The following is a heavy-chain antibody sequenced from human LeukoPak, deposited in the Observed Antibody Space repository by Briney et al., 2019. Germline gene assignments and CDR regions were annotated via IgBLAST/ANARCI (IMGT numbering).Heavy chain of an antibody. CDR1: GGSISSYY. Sequence: SETLSLTCTVSGGSISSYYWSWIRQPPGKGLEWIGYIYYSGSTNYNPSLKSRVTISVDTSKNQFSLKLSSVTAADTAVYYCAREVSCSSTSCYYEPNNGFDPWGQGTLVIVTS. D-gene: IGHD2-2*01. CDR3: AREVSCSSTSCYYEPNNGFDP. V-gene: IGHV4-59*01. J-gene: IGHJ5*02. CDR2: IYYSGST.